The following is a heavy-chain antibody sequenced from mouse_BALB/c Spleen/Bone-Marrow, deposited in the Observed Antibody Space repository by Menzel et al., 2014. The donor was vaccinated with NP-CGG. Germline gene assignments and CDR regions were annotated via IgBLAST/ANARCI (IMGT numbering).Heavy chain of an antibody. J-gene: IGHJ3*01. CDR1: GYTFTSYW. D-gene: IGHD1-2*01. CDR3: ARVYYGYFFAY. CDR2: INPSTGYT. V-gene: IGHV1-7*01. Sequence: VQLQQSGAELAKPGASVKMSCKASGYTFTSYWMHWVKQRPGQGLEWIGYINPSTGYTDYNQKFKDKATLTADKSSSTAYIQLSSLTSEDSAVYYCARVYYGYFFAYWGQGTLVTVSA.